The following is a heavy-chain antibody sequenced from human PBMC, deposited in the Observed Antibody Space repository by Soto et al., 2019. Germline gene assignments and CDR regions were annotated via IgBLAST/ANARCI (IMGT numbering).Heavy chain of an antibody. D-gene: IGHD2-2*01. Sequence: QVHLAESGGGVVQPGRSLRLSCAASGFTFSDYAMHWVRQAPGKGLEWVSLIWYDGGDKYYADSVKGRFTISRDNSKNTMYLQMNSLRVEDTAVYYCARSRGGRKDGVFPASKGGFYYYGMDVWGQGTTVTVSS. V-gene: IGHV3-33*01. CDR3: ARSRGGRKDGVFPASKGGFYYYGMDV. J-gene: IGHJ6*02. CDR1: GFTFSDYA. CDR2: IWYDGGDK.